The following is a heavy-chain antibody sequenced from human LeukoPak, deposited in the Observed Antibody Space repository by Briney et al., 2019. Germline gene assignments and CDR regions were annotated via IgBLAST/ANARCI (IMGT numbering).Heavy chain of an antibody. CDR1: GGSISSYY. D-gene: IGHD3-10*01. CDR2: IYYNGNT. Sequence: KPSETLSLTCTVSGGSISSYYWSWIRQPPGKGLEWIGYIYYNGNTNYNPSLKSRVTISVDTSKNQFSLKLSSVTAADTTVYYCARYVVYGSGFYYFDYWGQGTLVTVSS. V-gene: IGHV4-59*08. CDR3: ARYVVYGSGFYYFDY. J-gene: IGHJ4*02.